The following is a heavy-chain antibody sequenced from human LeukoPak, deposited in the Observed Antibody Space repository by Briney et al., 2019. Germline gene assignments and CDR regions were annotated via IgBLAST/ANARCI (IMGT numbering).Heavy chain of an antibody. CDR3: ARGVTMVRGVILSGDY. D-gene: IGHD3-10*01. Sequence: ASVKVSCKASGYTFTSYGISWVRQAPGQGLEWMGWISAYNGNTNYAQMLQGRVTMTTDTSTSTAYLEVRSLRSDDTAVYYCARGVTMVRGVILSGDYWGQGTLVTVSS. CDR2: ISAYNGNT. V-gene: IGHV1-18*01. CDR1: GYTFTSYG. J-gene: IGHJ4*02.